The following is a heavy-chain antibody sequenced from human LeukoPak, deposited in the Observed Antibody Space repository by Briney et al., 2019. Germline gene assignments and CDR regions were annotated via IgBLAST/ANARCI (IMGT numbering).Heavy chain of an antibody. CDR3: ARGYNDFWSGYWMIGHWFDP. CDR2: IYYSGST. D-gene: IGHD3-3*01. Sequence: SETLSLTCTVSGGSISSYYWSWIRQPPGKGLEWIGYIYYSGSTNYNPSLKSRVTISVDTSKNQFSLKLSSVTAADTAVYYCARGYNDFWSGYWMIGHWFDPWGQGTLVTASS. CDR1: GGSISSYY. V-gene: IGHV4-59*01. J-gene: IGHJ5*02.